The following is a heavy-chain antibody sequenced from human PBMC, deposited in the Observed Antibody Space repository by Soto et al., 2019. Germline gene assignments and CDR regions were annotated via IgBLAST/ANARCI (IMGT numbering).Heavy chain of an antibody. V-gene: IGHV3-9*01. J-gene: IGHJ4*02. CDR1: GFTFDDYA. Sequence: EVQLVESGGGLVQPGRSLTLSCAVSGFTFDDYAMHWVRQVPGKGLAWVSGITWNSGIIGYADSVKGRFTISRDNTKNSLSLRMNSLGTEDTALYYCTKDVTFGGYGSIDHSGQGTLVTVSS. CDR2: ITWNSGII. CDR3: TKDVTFGGYGSIDH. D-gene: IGHD5-12*01.